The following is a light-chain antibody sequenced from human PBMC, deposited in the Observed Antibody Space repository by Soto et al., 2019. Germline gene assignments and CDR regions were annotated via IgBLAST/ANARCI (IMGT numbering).Light chain of an antibody. Sequence: QSALTQPPSASGSPGQSVTISCTGTSSDVGGYNYVSWYQQHPGKAPKPVIYEVSKRPSGVPDRFSGSKSGNTASLTVSGLQAEDEADYYRSSYAGSSNPVFGTGTMVTVL. V-gene: IGLV2-8*01. CDR2: EVS. CDR3: SSYAGSSNPV. CDR1: SSDVGGYNY. J-gene: IGLJ1*01.